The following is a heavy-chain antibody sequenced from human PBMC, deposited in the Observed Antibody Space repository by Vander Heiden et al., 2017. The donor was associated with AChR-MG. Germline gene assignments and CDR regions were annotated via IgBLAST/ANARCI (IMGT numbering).Heavy chain of an antibody. CDR3: AQCPQSNRWYSHGMDV. CDR2: IFPIFGTP. J-gene: IGHJ6*04. Sequence: QVQLLQSGADVKKPGSSVKVSCKASAATFTSNALSWVRQAPGQGLEWMGGIFPIFGTPTYAQKFRGRVTISTDKSTSTAYMELGSLTSEDTGVYYCAQCPQSNRWYSHGMDVWGEGTTVTVSS. CDR1: AATFTSNA. D-gene: IGHD2-15*01. V-gene: IGHV1-69*06.